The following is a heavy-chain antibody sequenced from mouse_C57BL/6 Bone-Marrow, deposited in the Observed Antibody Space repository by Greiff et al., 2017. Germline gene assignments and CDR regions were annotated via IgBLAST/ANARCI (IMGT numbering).Heavy chain of an antibody. V-gene: IGHV5-16*01. Sequence: EVKVVESEGGLVQPGSSMKLSCTASGFTFSDYYMAWVRQVPEKGLEWVANINYDGSSTYYLDSLKSRFIISRDNAKNILYLQMSSLKSEDTATYYCARKGFFYWYFDVWGTGTTVTVSS. CDR1: GFTFSDYY. D-gene: IGHD3-3*01. CDR3: ARKGFFYWYFDV. CDR2: INYDGSST. J-gene: IGHJ1*03.